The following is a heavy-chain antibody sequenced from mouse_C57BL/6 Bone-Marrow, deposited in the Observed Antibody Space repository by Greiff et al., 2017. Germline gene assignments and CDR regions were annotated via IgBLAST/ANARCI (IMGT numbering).Heavy chain of an antibody. V-gene: IGHV1-81*01. CDR2: IYPRSGNT. D-gene: IGHD1-1*01. CDR3: ARDYYGRGAYARDY. J-gene: IGHJ4*01. Sequence: QVQLQQSGAELARPGASVKLSCKASGYTFTSYGISWVKQRTGQGLEWIGEIYPRSGNTYYNEKFKGKATLTADKSSSTAYMKLRSLTSKDSAVYFCARDYYGRGAYARDYWGQGNSVTVSS. CDR1: GYTFTSYG.